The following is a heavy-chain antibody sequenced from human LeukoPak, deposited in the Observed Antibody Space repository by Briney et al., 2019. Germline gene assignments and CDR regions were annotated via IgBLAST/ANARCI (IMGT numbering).Heavy chain of an antibody. J-gene: IGHJ3*02. CDR3: ARDVSGYDPYDAFDI. D-gene: IGHD5-12*01. V-gene: IGHV1-2*02. CDR1: GYTFTGYY. CDR2: INPNSGGT. Sequence: ASVKVSCKAPGYTFTGYYMHWVRQAPGQGLEWMGWINPNSGGTNYAQKFQGRVTMTRDTSISTAYMELSRLRSDDTAVYYCARDVSGYDPYDAFDIWGQGTMVTVSS.